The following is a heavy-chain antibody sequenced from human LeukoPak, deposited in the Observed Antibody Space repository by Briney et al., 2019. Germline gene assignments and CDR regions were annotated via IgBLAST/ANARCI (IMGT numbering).Heavy chain of an antibody. D-gene: IGHD4-17*01. CDR2: ISAYNGNT. J-gene: IGHJ5*02. Sequence: ASVKVSCKASGYTFTSYGISWVRQSPGQRLEWMGWISAYNGNTNYAQKLQGRVTMTTDTSTSTAYMELRSLRSDDTAVYYCARDPALDYGDYDWFDPWGQGTLVTVSS. CDR3: ARDPALDYGDYDWFDP. CDR1: GYTFTSYG. V-gene: IGHV1-18*01.